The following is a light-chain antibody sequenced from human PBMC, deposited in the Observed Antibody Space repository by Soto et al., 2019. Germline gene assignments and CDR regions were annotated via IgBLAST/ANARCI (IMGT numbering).Light chain of an antibody. V-gene: IGKV1-9*01. CDR2: EKS. CDR3: QQSSAHQLF. J-gene: IGKJ4*01. Sequence: IQLTQSPSVLSASIGDRVSISCRASQDIDHNLNWYQQKPGRAPQLLIFEKSTLLFGVPARFSGSGSGTEFTLTISSLQPEDFGSYYCQQSSAHQLFFGGGTRVQIK. CDR1: QDIDHN.